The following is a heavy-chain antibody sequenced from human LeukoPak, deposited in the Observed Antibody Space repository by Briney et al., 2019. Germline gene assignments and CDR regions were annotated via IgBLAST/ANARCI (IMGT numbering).Heavy chain of an antibody. Sequence: PGGSLRLSGSGSGFTLSSYWMSWVRHAPGKGLEWVANMKPDGSEKYYVDSGKGRFTISRDNAKNSLYLQMHSLRAEDTAVYYCARSGAGSDYWGQGTLVTVSS. D-gene: IGHD1-14*01. J-gene: IGHJ4*02. V-gene: IGHV3-7*01. CDR3: ARSGAGSDY. CDR2: MKPDGSEK. CDR1: GFTLSSYW.